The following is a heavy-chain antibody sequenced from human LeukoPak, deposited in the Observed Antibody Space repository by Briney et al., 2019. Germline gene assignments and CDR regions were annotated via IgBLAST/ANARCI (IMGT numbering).Heavy chain of an antibody. Sequence: SETLSLTCAVSGGSVNGYYWSWIRQPPGKGLAWIGYIYYSGSTNYTPSLKSRVTISVDTSKNQFSLKLSSVTAADTAVYHCARAGGYNYPFDYWGHGTLVTVSS. CDR2: IYYSGST. CDR3: ARAGGYNYPFDY. V-gene: IGHV4-59*02. D-gene: IGHD5-24*01. CDR1: GGSVNGYY. J-gene: IGHJ4*01.